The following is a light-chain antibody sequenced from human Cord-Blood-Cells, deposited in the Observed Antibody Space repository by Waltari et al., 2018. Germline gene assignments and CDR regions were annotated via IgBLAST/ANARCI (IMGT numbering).Light chain of an antibody. Sequence: DIVMTQSPDSLAVSLGERATINCKSSQSVLYSSNNKNYLAWYQQKPGQPPKLLIYWASTRASRVPDRFSGSGSGTDFTLTISSLQAEDVAVYYCQQYYSTPITFGQGTRLEIK. V-gene: IGKV4-1*01. CDR2: WAS. J-gene: IGKJ5*01. CDR1: QSVLYSSNNKNY. CDR3: QQYYSTPIT.